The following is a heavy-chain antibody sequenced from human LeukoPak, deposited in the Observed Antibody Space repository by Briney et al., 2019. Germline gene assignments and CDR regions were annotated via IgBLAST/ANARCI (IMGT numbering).Heavy chain of an antibody. D-gene: IGHD5-12*01. Sequence: GGSLRLSCVGSGFTFSNYAMTWVRQAPGKGLEWVSGVSSSGGTTYYADSVKGRFTISRDNSKNTLYLQINSLRAEDTAVYYCAKEGYPADDYWGQGTLVTVSS. V-gene: IGHV3-23*01. CDR2: VSSSGGTT. CDR1: GFTFSNYA. J-gene: IGHJ4*02. CDR3: AKEGYPADDY.